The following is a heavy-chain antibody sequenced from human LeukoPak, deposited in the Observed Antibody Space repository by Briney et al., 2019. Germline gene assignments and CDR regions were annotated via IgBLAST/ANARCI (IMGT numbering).Heavy chain of an antibody. V-gene: IGHV4-59*01. D-gene: IGHD3-10*01. Sequence: SETLSLTCTVSGGSISSNFWNWVRQPPGKGLEWIGYIYYSGSTNYNPSLKSRVTISVDTSKNQFSLKLSSVTAADTAVYYCARGLAGTVRGVISNWFDPWGQGTLVTVSS. J-gene: IGHJ5*02. CDR2: IYYSGST. CDR3: ARGLAGTVRGVISNWFDP. CDR1: GGSISSNF.